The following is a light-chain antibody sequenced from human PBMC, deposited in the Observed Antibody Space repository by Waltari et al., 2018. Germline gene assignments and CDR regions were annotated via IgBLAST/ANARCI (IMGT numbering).Light chain of an antibody. CDR2: GAA. CDR3: QQYSKWPPFT. V-gene: IGKV3-15*01. CDR1: QSATNY. J-gene: IGKJ2*01. Sequence: EIVMTPSPATLSVSPGERATLSCRASQSATNYLALYQQKPSQAPGLLIFGAATRATGVPARFSVSGSGTEFTLTISSLQSEDSGVYSCQQYSKWPPFTFGQGTNLEIK.